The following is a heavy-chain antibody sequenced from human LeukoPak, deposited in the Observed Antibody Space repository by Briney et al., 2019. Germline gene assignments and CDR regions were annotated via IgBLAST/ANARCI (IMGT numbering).Heavy chain of an antibody. D-gene: IGHD1-26*01. Sequence: PGGSLRLSCAASGFTFDDYGMSWVRQAPGKGLEWVSGINWNGGSTGYADSVKGRFTISRDNAKNSLYLQMNSLRAEDTALYYCAREGSGTYFDYYFDYWGQGTLVTDSS. J-gene: IGHJ4*02. CDR2: INWNGGST. V-gene: IGHV3-20*04. CDR3: AREGSGTYFDYYFDY. CDR1: GFTFDDYG.